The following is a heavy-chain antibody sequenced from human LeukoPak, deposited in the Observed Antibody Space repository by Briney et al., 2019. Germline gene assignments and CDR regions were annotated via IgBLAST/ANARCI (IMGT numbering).Heavy chain of an antibody. CDR2: IYYSGST. Sequence: SETLSLTCTASGGSISSYYWGWIRQPPGKGLEWIGYIYYSGSTYYNPSLKSRVTISVDTSKKQFSLKLSSVTAADTAVYYCARQGIAVAVSDWGQGTLVTVSS. CDR3: ARQGIAVAVSD. J-gene: IGHJ4*02. V-gene: IGHV4-59*08. CDR1: GGSISSYY. D-gene: IGHD6-19*01.